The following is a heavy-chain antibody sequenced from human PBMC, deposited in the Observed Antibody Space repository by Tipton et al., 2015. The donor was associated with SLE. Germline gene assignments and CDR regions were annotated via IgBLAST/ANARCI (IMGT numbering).Heavy chain of an antibody. D-gene: IGHD2-2*01. CDR2: IYHSGST. Sequence: TLSLTCSVSGASMSRNNHYWGCIRQSPGKGLQWIGSIYHSGSTNYNPSLKSRVTISVDTSKNQFSLKLKSVTAADSAVYYCARERYCSGASCYAPDYWGQGTLVTVSS. CDR1: GASMSRNNHY. V-gene: IGHV4-39*07. CDR3: ARERYCSGASCYAPDY. J-gene: IGHJ4*02.